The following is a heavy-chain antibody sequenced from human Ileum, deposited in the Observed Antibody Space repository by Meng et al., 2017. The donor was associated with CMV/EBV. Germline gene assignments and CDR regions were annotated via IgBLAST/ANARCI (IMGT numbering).Heavy chain of an antibody. J-gene: IGHJ4*02. D-gene: IGHD2-2*01. CDR1: AYTFSSFG. V-gene: IGHV1-18*01. CDR3: ARRNCDSTTCYIDY. CDR2: ISSYNGNT. Sequence: SAYTFSSFGIIWLRQAPGQGLEWMGWISSYNGNTNYAPNFQGRVIMTRDTSTSTSYMELRSLRSDDTAVYYCARRNCDSTTCYIDYWGQGTLVTVSS.